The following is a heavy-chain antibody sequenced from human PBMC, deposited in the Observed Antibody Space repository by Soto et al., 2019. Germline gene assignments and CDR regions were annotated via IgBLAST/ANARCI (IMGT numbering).Heavy chain of an antibody. V-gene: IGHV1-69*06. CDR1: VSTFRGYA. CDR3: ARDLPYYESTGSYTFAI. Sequence: GXSGKVCCKASVSTFRGYAVSWVRQTPGQGLEWMGGIIPIFGTANYAQSFQGRVTITADKSMTTAYMELSSLRSEDTAVYYCARDLPYYESTGSYTFAIWGQGAMVTVS. CDR2: IIPIFGTA. J-gene: IGHJ3*02. D-gene: IGHD3-22*01.